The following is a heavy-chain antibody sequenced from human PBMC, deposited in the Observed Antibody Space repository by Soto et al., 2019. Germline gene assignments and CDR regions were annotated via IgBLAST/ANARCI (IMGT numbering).Heavy chain of an antibody. CDR1: GITFSSYA. J-gene: IGHJ4*02. CDR3: ARGYSTSCEIRTGNYFDY. D-gene: IGHD6-13*01. Sequence: QVQLVESGGGVGQPGRSLRLSCAACGITFSSYAMHWVRQAPGKGPEWVAVIWYDGINKYYADSVKGRFTISRDNFKSTLYLQMNSLRAEDTAVYYCARGYSTSCEIRTGNYFDYWGQGTLVTVSS. V-gene: IGHV3-33*01. CDR2: IWYDGINK.